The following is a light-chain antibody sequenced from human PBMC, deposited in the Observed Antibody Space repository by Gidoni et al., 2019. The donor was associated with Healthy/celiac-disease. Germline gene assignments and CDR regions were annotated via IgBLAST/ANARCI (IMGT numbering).Light chain of an antibody. CDR1: QSISSY. J-gene: IGKJ5*01. CDR2: AAS. CDR3: QQSYSTPIT. V-gene: IGKV1-39*01. Sequence: DIQMTKSPSSLSASVGDRVTITCRESQSISSYLNWYQQKPGKAPKLLIYAASSLQSGVPSRFSGSGSGTDFTLTISSLQPEDFATYYCQQSYSTPITFGQGTRLEIK.